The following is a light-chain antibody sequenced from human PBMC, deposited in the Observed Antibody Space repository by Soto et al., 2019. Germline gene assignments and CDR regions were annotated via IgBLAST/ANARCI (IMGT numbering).Light chain of an antibody. CDR1: RSDVGGYNY. J-gene: IGLJ2*01. CDR3: SSYTRSSSTLVV. Sequence: QSALTQPASVSGSPGQSITISCTGTRSDVGGYNYVSWYQQHPGKAPKLMIYDVSNRPSGISNRFSGSKSGNTASLTISGLQTEDEADYYCSSYTRSSSTLVVFGGGTKLTV. V-gene: IGLV2-14*01. CDR2: DVS.